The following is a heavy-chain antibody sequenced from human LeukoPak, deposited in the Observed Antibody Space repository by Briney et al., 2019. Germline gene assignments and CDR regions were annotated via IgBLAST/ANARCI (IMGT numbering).Heavy chain of an antibody. CDR3: ARGSPIAAAWGYFDY. CDR1: GYTFTSYD. V-gene: IGHV1-8*03. CDR2: MNPNSGNT. J-gene: IGHJ4*02. Sequence: ASVKVSCKASGYTFTSYDINWVRQATGQGLEWMGWMNPNSGNTGYAQKFQGRVTITTDESTSTAYMELSSLRSEDTAVYYCARGSPIAAAWGYFDYWGQGTLVTVSS. D-gene: IGHD6-13*01.